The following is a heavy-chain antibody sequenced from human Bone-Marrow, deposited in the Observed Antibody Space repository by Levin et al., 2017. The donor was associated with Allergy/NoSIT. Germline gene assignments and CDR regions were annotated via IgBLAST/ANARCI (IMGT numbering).Heavy chain of an antibody. J-gene: IGHJ4*02. V-gene: IGHV1-2*06. D-gene: IGHD4-11*01. CDR2: INPNSGGT. Sequence: ASVKVSCKASGYTFTGYYMHWVRQAPGQGLEWMGRINPNSGGTNYAQKFQGRVTMTRDTSISTAYMELSRLRSDDTAVYYCASGSTTVTTFDARRSWNYWGQGTLVTVSS. CDR1: GYTFTGYY. CDR3: ASGSTTVTTFDARRSWNY.